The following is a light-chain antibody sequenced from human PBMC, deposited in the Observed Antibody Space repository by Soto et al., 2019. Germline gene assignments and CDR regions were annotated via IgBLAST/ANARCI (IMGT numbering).Light chain of an antibody. CDR3: LLYYGGVYV. CDR2: SIS. CDR1: TGAVTSDHY. J-gene: IGLJ1*01. Sequence: QAVLTQEPSPTVSPGGTVTLSCTSSTGAVTSDHYPNWFQQKPGQAPRSLIYSISNRHSWTPARFSGSLLGAKAALTLSGVQPEDEAEYYCLLYYGGVYVFGTGTKVTV. V-gene: IGLV7-43*01.